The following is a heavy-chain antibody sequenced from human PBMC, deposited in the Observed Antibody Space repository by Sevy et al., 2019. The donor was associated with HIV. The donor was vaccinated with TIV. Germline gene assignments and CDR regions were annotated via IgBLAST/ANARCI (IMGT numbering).Heavy chain of an antibody. CDR2: ISSDGNNK. Sequence: GGSLRLSCAASGFTFSIYAMHWVRQTPGKGLEWVAVISSDGNNKYYVDSVQGRFTISRDNSKNTVFLEMNSLRPNDTALYYCARSGYSSGWYQTGGYYFDYWGQGTLVTVSS. CDR3: ARSGYSSGWYQTGGYYFDY. D-gene: IGHD6-19*01. V-gene: IGHV3-30-3*01. J-gene: IGHJ4*02. CDR1: GFTFSIYA.